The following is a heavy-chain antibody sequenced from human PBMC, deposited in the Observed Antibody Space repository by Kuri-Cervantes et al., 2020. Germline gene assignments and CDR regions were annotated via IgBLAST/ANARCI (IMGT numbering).Heavy chain of an antibody. J-gene: IGHJ4*02. Sequence: SETLSLTCTVSGGSISSYYWSWIRQPAGKGLEWIGRIYTSGSTNYNPSLKSRVTISVDRSKNQFSLKLSSVTAADTAVYYCARGPWLTTVTTGFDYWGQGTLVTVSS. CDR2: IYTSGST. CDR1: GGSISSYY. CDR3: ARGPWLTTVTTGFDY. V-gene: IGHV4-4*07. D-gene: IGHD4-17*01.